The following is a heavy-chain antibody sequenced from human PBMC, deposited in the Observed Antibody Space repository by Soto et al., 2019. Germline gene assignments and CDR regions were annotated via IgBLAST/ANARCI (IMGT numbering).Heavy chain of an antibody. Sequence: GGSLRLSCEASGFIFDDHPMHWVRQAPGKGLEWVSLISWDGDNTYYADSVKGRFTISRDNSKNSLYLQMSSLRTEDTALYYCAKDIGDYVWGTRKGPKYYYYGMDVWGQGTTVTVSS. CDR3: AKDIGDYVWGTRKGPKYYYYGMDV. CDR1: GFIFDDHP. V-gene: IGHV3-43*01. D-gene: IGHD3-16*01. CDR2: ISWDGDNT. J-gene: IGHJ6*02.